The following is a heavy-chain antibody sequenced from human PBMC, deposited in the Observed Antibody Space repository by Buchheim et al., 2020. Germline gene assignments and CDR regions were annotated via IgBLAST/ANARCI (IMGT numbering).Heavy chain of an antibody. Sequence: QVQLVESGGGVVQPGRSLRLSCAASGFTFSSYAMHWVRQAPGKGLEWVAVISYDGSNKYYADSVKGRFTISRDNSKNTLYLQMNSLRAEDTAVYYCAKGHAGYCSSNSCYGHYFDYWGQGTL. J-gene: IGHJ4*02. CDR1: GFTFSSYA. D-gene: IGHD2-2*01. CDR2: ISYDGSNK. CDR3: AKGHAGYCSSNSCYGHYFDY. V-gene: IGHV3-30-3*01.